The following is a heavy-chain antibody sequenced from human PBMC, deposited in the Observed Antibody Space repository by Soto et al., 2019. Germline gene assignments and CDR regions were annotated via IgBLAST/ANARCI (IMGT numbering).Heavy chain of an antibody. CDR2: IYYSGST. J-gene: IGHJ6*02. D-gene: IGHD4-4*01. V-gene: IGHV4-59*01. CDR1: GGSISSYY. CDR3: ARVPRLEFHYYGMDV. Sequence: SETLSLTCTVSGGSISSYYWSWIRQPPGKGLEWIGYIYYSGSTNYNPSLKSRVTISVDTSKNQFSLKLSSVTAADTAVYYCARVPRLEFHYYGMDVWGQGTTVTVSS.